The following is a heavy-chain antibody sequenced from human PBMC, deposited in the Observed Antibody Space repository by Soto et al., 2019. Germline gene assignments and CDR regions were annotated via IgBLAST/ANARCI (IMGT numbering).Heavy chain of an antibody. CDR1: GYTFTSYG. D-gene: IGHD5-12*01. CDR2: ISAYNGNT. V-gene: IGHV1-18*01. Sequence: VASVKVSCKASGYTFTSYGISWVRQAPGQGLEWMGWISAYNGNTNYAQKLQGRVTMTTDTSTSTAYMELRSLRSDDTAVYYCARDPGMATIVFYYYGMDVWGQGTTVTVSS. J-gene: IGHJ6*02. CDR3: ARDPGMATIVFYYYGMDV.